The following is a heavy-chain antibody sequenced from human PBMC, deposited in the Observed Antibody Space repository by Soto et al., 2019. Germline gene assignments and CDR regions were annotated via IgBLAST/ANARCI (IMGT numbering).Heavy chain of an antibody. CDR3: ARFRLIRGSYDAFDI. D-gene: IGHD3-16*01. J-gene: IGHJ3*02. Sequence: QVQLVQSGAEVKKPGASVKVSCKASGYTFTSDAMHWVRQAPGQRLEWMGWINAGNGNTQYSQKFQGRVTINRDTSASTAYRELSSLRSEDTAVYYCARFRLIRGSYDAFDIWGQGTMVTVSS. V-gene: IGHV1-3*01. CDR1: GYTFTSDA. CDR2: INAGNGNT.